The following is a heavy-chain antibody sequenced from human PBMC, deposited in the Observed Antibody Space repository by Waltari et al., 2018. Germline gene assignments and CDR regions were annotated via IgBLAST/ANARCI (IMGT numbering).Heavy chain of an antibody. V-gene: IGHV4-38-2*01. D-gene: IGHD6-13*01. J-gene: IGHJ2*01. Sequence: QVQLQESGPGLVKPSETLSLTCAVSGYSISSGYYWGWIRQPPGKGLEWIGSSYHSGRTYYNPSLKGRVTISVDTSKNQFSRKLSSVTAADTAVYYCARQDYSTLVPRPWYFDLWGRGTLVTVSS. CDR1: GYSISSGYY. CDR2: SYHSGRT. CDR3: ARQDYSTLVPRPWYFDL.